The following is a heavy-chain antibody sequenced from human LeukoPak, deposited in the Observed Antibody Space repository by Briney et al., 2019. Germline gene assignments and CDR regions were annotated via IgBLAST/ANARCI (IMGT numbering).Heavy chain of an antibody. J-gene: IGHJ4*02. V-gene: IGHV3-73*01. CDR1: GFTFSGFG. D-gene: IGHD2-15*01. CDR3: TVSGGTYQY. Sequence: GGSLRLSCEASGFTFSGFGLHWVRQASGKGLEWVGRIRTKGNKDATSYAASVNGRFTISTDDSQNTAFLHMNSLKTEDTAVYYCTVSGGTYQYWGQGTQVTVPS. CDR2: IRTKGNKDAT.